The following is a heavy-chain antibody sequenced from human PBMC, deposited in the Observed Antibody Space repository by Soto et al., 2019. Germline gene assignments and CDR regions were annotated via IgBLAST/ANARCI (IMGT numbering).Heavy chain of an antibody. CDR2: INAGNGNT. J-gene: IGHJ4*02. D-gene: IGHD1-7*01. CDR3: ARDGVSSTEYTWNYGTSFDY. Sequence: GASVKVSCKASGYTFTSYAMHWVRQAPGQRLEWMGWINAGNGNTKYSQKFQGRVTITRDTSASTAYMELSSLRSEDTAVYYCARDGVSSTEYTWNYGTSFDYWGQGALVTVSS. V-gene: IGHV1-3*01. CDR1: GYTFTSYA.